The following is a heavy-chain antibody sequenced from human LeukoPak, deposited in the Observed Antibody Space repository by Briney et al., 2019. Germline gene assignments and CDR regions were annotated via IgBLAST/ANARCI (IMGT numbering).Heavy chain of an antibody. J-gene: IGHJ4*02. CDR1: GFTFSSYG. CDR2: IWYDGSNK. Sequence: PGGSLRLSCAASGFTFSSYGMHCVRQAPGKGLEWVAVIWYDGSNKYYADSVKGRFTISRDNSKNTLYLQMNSLRAEDTAVYYCAKEAPYYYGSGSYYPPFDYWGQGTLVTVSS. CDR3: AKEAPYYYGSGSYYPPFDY. V-gene: IGHV3-33*06. D-gene: IGHD3-10*01.